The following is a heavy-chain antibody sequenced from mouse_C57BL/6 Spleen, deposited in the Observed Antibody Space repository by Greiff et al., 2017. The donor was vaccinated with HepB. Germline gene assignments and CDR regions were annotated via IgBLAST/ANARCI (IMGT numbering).Heavy chain of an antibody. J-gene: IGHJ4*01. CDR1: GYTFTDYY. CDR3: ARSPFITFPYAMDY. Sequence: EVQLQQSGPELVKPGASVKISCKASGYTFTDYYMNWVKQSHGKSLEWIGDINPNNGGTSYNQKFKGKATLTVDKSSSTAYMELRSLTSEDSAVYYCARSPFITFPYAMDYWGQGTSVTVSS. D-gene: IGHD1-1*01. V-gene: IGHV1-26*01. CDR2: INPNNGGT.